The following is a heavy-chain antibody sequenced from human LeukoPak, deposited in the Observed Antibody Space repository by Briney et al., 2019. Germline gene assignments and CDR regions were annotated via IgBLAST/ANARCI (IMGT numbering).Heavy chain of an antibody. D-gene: IGHD3-9*01. CDR2: IYYSGST. CDR1: GGSISSGGYY. J-gene: IGHJ4*02. Sequence: SETLSLTCTVSGGSISSGGYYWSWIRQHPGKGLEWIGYIYYSGSTYYNPSLKSRVTISEDTSKNQFSLKLSSVTAADTAVYYCARYFPSGVDYWGQGTLVTVSS. V-gene: IGHV4-31*03. CDR3: ARYFPSGVDY.